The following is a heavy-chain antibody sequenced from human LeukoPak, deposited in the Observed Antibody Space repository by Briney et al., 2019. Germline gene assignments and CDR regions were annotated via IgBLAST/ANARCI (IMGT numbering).Heavy chain of an antibody. D-gene: IGHD5-12*01. CDR3: AKGGRAKWLQLDY. Sequence: GRSLRLSCAASGFTFSSYGMHWVRQAPGKGLEWVAVISYDGSNKYYADSVKGRFTISRDNSKNTLYLQMNSLRAEDTAVYYCAKGGRAKWLQLDYWGQGTLVTVSS. CDR1: GFTFSSYG. CDR2: ISYDGSNK. J-gene: IGHJ4*02. V-gene: IGHV3-30*18.